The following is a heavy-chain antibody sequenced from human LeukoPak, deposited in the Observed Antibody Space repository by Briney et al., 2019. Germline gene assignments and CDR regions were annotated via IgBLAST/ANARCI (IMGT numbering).Heavy chain of an antibody. D-gene: IGHD3-16*01. CDR2: IYYTGST. CDR1: GDSISSHY. V-gene: IGHV4-59*11. J-gene: IGHJ5*02. CDR3: ARVRHGWLDP. Sequence: SETLSLTCTVSGDSISSHYWSWIRQPPGKELEWIGYIYYTGSTNYNPPLKSRVTISVDTSKNQFSLKLGSVTAADTAVYYCARVRHGWLDPWGQGTLVTVSS.